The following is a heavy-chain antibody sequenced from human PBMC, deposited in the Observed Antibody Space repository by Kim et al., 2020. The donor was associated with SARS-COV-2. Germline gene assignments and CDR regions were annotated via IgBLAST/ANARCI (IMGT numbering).Heavy chain of an antibody. Sequence: KGRFTISRDNSKNTLYLQMNSLRAEDTAVYYCARDHGVLLLLFGDPVYFDYWGQGPLVTVSS. D-gene: IGHD3-10*01. CDR3: ARDHGVLLLLFGDPVYFDY. V-gene: IGHV3-30*01. J-gene: IGHJ4*02.